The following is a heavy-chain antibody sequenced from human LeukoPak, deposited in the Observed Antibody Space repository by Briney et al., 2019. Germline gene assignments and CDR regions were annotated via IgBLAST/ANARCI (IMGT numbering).Heavy chain of an antibody. J-gene: IGHJ4*02. CDR3: ARDLNGSSHFDF. CDR1: GGPITKNY. CDR2: VYYSGST. V-gene: IGHV4-59*01. Sequence: SETLSLTCTVSGGPITKNYWSWIRQPPGKGLEWIGYVYYSGSTNYNPSLKGRVTISIDTSKNQFSLRLSSVTTADTAVYYCARDLNGSSHFDFWGQGTLVTVSS. D-gene: IGHD1-1*01.